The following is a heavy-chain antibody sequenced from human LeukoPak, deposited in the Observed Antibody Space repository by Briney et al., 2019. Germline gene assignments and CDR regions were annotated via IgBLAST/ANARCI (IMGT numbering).Heavy chain of an antibody. CDR2: INHSGST. D-gene: IGHD4-23*01. V-gene: IGHV4-34*01. Sequence: PSETLSLTCAVYGGSFSGYYWSWIRQPPGKGLEWIGEINHSGSTNYNPSLKSRVTISVDTSKNQLSLKLSSVTAADTAVYYCARESGGNSFDYWGQGTLVTVSS. CDR1: GGSFSGYY. J-gene: IGHJ4*02. CDR3: ARESGGNSFDY.